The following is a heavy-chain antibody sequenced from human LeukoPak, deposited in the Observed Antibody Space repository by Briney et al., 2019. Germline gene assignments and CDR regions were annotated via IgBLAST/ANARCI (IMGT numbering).Heavy chain of an antibody. V-gene: IGHV3-64*01. CDR1: GFTFSSYA. D-gene: IGHD6-13*01. Sequence: PGGSLRLSCAASGFTFSSYAMHWVRQAPGKGLEYVSAISSNGGSTCYANSVKGRFTISRDNSKNTLYLQMGSLRAEDMAVYYCAGSSWGYYYYYMDVWGKGTTVTVSS. J-gene: IGHJ6*03. CDR3: AGSSWGYYYYYMDV. CDR2: ISSNGGST.